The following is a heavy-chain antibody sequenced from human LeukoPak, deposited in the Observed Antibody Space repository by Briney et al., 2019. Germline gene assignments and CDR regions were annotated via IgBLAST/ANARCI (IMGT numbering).Heavy chain of an antibody. J-gene: IGHJ3*02. Sequence: GGSLRLSCAASEFTFSSYSMNWVRQAPGKGLEWVSSISSSSSYIYYADSVKGRFTISRDNAKNSLYLQMNSLRAEDTAVYYCARERHDAFDIWGQGTMVTVSS. CDR3: ARERHDAFDI. CDR1: EFTFSSYS. CDR2: ISSSSSYI. V-gene: IGHV3-21*01.